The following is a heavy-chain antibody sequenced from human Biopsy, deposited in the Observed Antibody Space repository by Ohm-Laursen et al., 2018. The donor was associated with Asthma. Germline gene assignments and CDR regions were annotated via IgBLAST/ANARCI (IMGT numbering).Heavy chain of an antibody. J-gene: IGHJ6*02. CDR2: TNERGVT. Sequence: GTLSLTCDVYPGSFSGFFWTWIRQSPGRGLEWIGETNERGVTNNNPSLKSRVIISIDTYWNRVSLKLTSVTAADTAVYYCARGPELDVWGQGTTVSVSS. V-gene: IGHV4-34*01. CDR1: PGSFSGFF. CDR3: ARGPELDV.